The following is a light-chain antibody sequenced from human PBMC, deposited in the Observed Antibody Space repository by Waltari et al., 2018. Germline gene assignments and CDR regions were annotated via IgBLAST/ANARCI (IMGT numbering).Light chain of an antibody. CDR3: QQLNSYPPT. Sequence: IQLTQSPSSLSASVGDRVTITCRASQGISNYLAWYQQNSGKATKLLISTASTLQSGVPSRFSGRGSGTEFALTISSLQPEDFATYYCQQLNSYPPTFGGGTKVEIK. CDR1: QGISNY. V-gene: IGKV1-9*01. J-gene: IGKJ4*01. CDR2: TAS.